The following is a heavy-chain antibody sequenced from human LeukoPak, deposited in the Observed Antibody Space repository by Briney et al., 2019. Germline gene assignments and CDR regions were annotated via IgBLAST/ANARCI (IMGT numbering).Heavy chain of an antibody. CDR1: GYTFTGYY. Sequence: GASVKVSCKASGYTFTGYYMHWVRQAPGQGLEWMGWINPNSGGTNYAQKFQGRVTMTRDTSISTAYMELSRLRSDDTAVYYCARSDCSSTSCQQSYYYYMDVWGKGTTVTVSS. CDR3: ARSDCSSTSCQQSYYYYMDV. CDR2: INPNSGGT. D-gene: IGHD2-2*01. J-gene: IGHJ6*03. V-gene: IGHV1-2*02.